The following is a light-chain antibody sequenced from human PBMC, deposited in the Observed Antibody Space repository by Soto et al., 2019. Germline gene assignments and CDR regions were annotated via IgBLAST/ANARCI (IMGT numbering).Light chain of an antibody. CDR1: SSDVGGYHF. Sequence: QSALTQPASVYGSPGQSITISCTGTSSDVGGYHFVSWYQQHPGKAPKLMISEVSKRPSGVSTRFSGSKSGNTASLTLSGLQAEDEADYYCCSYAGSSTFLVFGGGTKLTVL. CDR3: CSYAGSSTFLV. CDR2: EVS. J-gene: IGLJ2*01. V-gene: IGLV2-23*02.